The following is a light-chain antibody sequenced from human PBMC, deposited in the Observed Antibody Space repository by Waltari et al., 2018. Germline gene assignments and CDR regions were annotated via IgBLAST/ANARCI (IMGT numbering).Light chain of an antibody. CDR2: DVT. CDR3: CSYAGVYLYV. Sequence: QSALTQPRSVSGSPGQSVTTSCTGTSGDVGGYNFVSWYQQHPGKAPKLIIYDVTKRPSGVPDRFSGSKSGNTASLTISGLQAEDEADYYCCSYAGVYLYVFGTGTKVTVL. CDR1: SGDVGGYNF. J-gene: IGLJ1*01. V-gene: IGLV2-11*01.